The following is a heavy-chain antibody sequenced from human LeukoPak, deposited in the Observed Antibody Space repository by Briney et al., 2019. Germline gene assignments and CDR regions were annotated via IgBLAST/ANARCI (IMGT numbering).Heavy chain of an antibody. CDR2: IYHTGNT. CDR3: ARSNYYYYMDV. J-gene: IGHJ6*03. CDR1: DYSISSGYY. V-gene: IGHV4-38-2*01. Sequence: SETLSLPCAVSDYSISSGYYWGWIRQPPGKGLEWIGNIYHTGNTYYNPSLKSRVTISLDTSKNQLSLKLSSVTAADTAVYYCARSNYYYYMDVWGKGTTVTVSS.